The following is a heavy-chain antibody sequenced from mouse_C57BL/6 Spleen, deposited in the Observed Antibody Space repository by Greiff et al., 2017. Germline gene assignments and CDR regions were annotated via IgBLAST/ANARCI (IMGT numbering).Heavy chain of an antibody. V-gene: IGHV1-50*01. J-gene: IGHJ1*03. D-gene: IGHD1-1*01. Sequence: QVQLQQPGAELVKPGASVKLSCKASGYTFTSYWMPWVKQRPGQGLEWIGEIDPSDSYTNYNQKFKGKATLTVDTSSSTAYMQLSSLTSEDSAVYYCARSWDYYGSSHWYFDVWGTGTTVTVSS. CDR1: GYTFTSYW. CDR3: ARSWDYYGSSHWYFDV. CDR2: IDPSDSYT.